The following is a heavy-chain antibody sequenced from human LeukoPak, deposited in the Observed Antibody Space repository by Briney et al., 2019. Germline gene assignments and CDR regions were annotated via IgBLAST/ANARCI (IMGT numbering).Heavy chain of an antibody. Sequence: SETLSLTCSVSGDSVSNSHYYWARIRQPPGQGLEWIGTIFHSGTTYYSPSLTGRVTISVDTSMTQFSLRLSSLTAADTAVYYCASERWSRRSYFDYWGQGILVTVSS. J-gene: IGHJ4*02. V-gene: IGHV4-39*07. CDR2: IFHSGTT. D-gene: IGHD5-24*01. CDR3: ASERWSRRSYFDY. CDR1: GDSVSNSHYY.